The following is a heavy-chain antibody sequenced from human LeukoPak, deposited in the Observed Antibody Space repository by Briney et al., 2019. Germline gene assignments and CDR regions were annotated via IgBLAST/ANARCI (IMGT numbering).Heavy chain of an antibody. CDR1: GYTFASYG. CDR2: ISAYNGNT. V-gene: IGHV1-18*01. J-gene: IGHJ5*02. CDR3: ARIGRPEPNSGSYKVWFDP. D-gene: IGHD1-26*01. Sequence: ASVKVSCKASGYTFASYGISWVRQAPGQGLEWMGWISAYNGNTNYAQKLQGRVTMTTDTSTSTAYMELRSLRSDDTAVYYCARIGRPEPNSGSYKVWFDPWGQGTLVTVSS.